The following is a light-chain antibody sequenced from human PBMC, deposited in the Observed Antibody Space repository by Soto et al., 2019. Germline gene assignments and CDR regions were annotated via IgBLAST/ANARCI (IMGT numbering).Light chain of an antibody. CDR1: QGIRDY. Sequence: DIQVTQAPSSLSASGAARVIITCPTSQGIRDYLNWYEQKPGNDPNLLIYAASTFPSGVPSRFSGSGSGTFFTLTISSLQPEDFATYYCQQSYGIPHTFGGGTKVDIK. CDR2: AAS. J-gene: IGKJ4*01. V-gene: IGKV1-39*01. CDR3: QQSYGIPHT.